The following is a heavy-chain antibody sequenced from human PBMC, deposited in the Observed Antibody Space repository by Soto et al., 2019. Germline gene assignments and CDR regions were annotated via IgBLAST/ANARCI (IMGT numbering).Heavy chain of an antibody. V-gene: IGHV3-21*01. CDR3: ARGRWWFDP. Sequence: EVQLVESGGGLVKPGGSLRLSCAASGFTFSSYSMNWVRQAPGKGLEWVSSISSSSSYIYYADSVKGRFTISRDNAKNSLYLQMNSRRDEDTAVYYCARGRWWFDPWGQGPLVTVSS. CDR2: ISSSSSYI. CDR1: GFTFSSYS. D-gene: IGHD2-15*01. J-gene: IGHJ5*02.